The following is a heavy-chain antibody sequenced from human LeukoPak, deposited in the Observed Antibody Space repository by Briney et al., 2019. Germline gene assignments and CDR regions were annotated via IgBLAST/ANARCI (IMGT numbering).Heavy chain of an antibody. V-gene: IGHV3-7*01. CDR1: GFTFSNYW. Sequence: GGSLRLSCAASGFTFSNYWMSWVRQAPGKGLEWVANINQDGSEKYYVDSVKGQFTISRDNAKNSVYLQMNSLRAEDTAVYYCARDSILTGYGNNWGQGTLVTVSS. J-gene: IGHJ4*02. CDR2: INQDGSEK. CDR3: ARDSILTGYGNN. D-gene: IGHD3-9*01.